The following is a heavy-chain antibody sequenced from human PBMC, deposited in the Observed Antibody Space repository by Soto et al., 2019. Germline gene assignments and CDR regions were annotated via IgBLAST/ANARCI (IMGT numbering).Heavy chain of an antibody. Sequence: PGGSLRLSCVASGFTFRSYAMHWIRQAPGKGLEWVAVISYDGSNKYYADSVKGRFTISRDNSKNTLYLQMNSLRAEDTAVYYCAREKGDNDYVYRWFDPWGQGTQVTVSS. D-gene: IGHD3-16*01. V-gene: IGHV3-30-3*01. CDR3: AREKGDNDYVYRWFDP. CDR1: GFTFRSYA. J-gene: IGHJ5*02. CDR2: ISYDGSNK.